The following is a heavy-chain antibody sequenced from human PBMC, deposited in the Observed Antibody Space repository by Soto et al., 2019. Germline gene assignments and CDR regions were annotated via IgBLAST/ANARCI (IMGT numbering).Heavy chain of an antibody. J-gene: IGHJ4*02. CDR1: GGSISSYY. Sequence: ETLSLTCTVSGGSISSYYWSWIRQPPGKGLEWIGYIYYSGSTNYNPSLKSRVTISVDTSKNQFSLKLSSVTAADTAVDYCTSFKRAYDFDDWGQGTLVTCSS. CDR2: IYYSGST. D-gene: IGHD1-26*01. V-gene: IGHV4-59*01. CDR3: TSFKRAYDFDD.